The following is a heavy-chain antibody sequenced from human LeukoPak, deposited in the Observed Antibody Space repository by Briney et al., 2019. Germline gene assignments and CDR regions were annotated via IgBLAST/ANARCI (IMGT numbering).Heavy chain of an antibody. J-gene: IGHJ5*02. CDR3: ARNVVVPAVPGWFDP. CDR2: IYYSGST. Sequence: SETLSLTCTVSGGSISSGDYYWSWIRQPPGKGLAWIGYIYYSGSTYYNPSLKSRVTISVDTSKNQFSLKLSSVTAADTAVYYCARNVVVPAVPGWFDPWGQGTLVTVSS. D-gene: IGHD2-2*01. CDR1: GGSISSGDYY. V-gene: IGHV4-30-4*08.